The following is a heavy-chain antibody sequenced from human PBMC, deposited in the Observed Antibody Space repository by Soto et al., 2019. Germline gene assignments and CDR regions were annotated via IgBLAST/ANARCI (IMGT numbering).Heavy chain of an antibody. CDR1: GGTFSSYA. J-gene: IGHJ4*02. D-gene: IGHD5-12*01. Sequence: QVQLVQSGAEVRQPASSVKVSCKTSGGTFSSYAISWVRQAPGQGLEWMGGIVPIVDTSTYAQKFQGRVTITADDSTSTVYLELSCLRSDDTAVFYCVRVVAIPGYPDHWGQGTLVTVSS. V-gene: IGHV1-69*12. CDR3: VRVVAIPGYPDH. CDR2: IVPIVDTS.